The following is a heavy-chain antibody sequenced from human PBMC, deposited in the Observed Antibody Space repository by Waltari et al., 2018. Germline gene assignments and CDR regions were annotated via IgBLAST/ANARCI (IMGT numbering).Heavy chain of an antibody. J-gene: IGHJ4*02. V-gene: IGHV4-38-2*01. CDR2: ISGSSGTT. CDR1: SYSISSGYY. CDR3: AKAGTVATTMKSFFDY. Sequence: QVQLQESGPGLVKPSETLSLTCAVSSYSISSGYYWGWIRQSPGRGLEYIGFISGSSGTTNYNPYLKSRFTISKDTSKNQFSLKLSSVTAADTAVYFCAKAGTVATTMKSFFDYWGQGVLVTVSS. D-gene: IGHD4-17*01.